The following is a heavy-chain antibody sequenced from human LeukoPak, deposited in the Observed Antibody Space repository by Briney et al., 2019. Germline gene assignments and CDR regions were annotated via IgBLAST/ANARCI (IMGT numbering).Heavy chain of an antibody. J-gene: IGHJ4*02. CDR3: ARSYDYVWGNYRYDFDY. V-gene: IGHV3-21*01. D-gene: IGHD3-16*02. CDR1: GFTFSAYT. Sequence: PGGSLRLSCAASGFTFSAYTMHWVRQAPGKGLEWVSSISSSSSYIYYTDSVKGRFTVSRDNAKSSLYLQMNSLRAEDTAVYYCARSYDYVWGNYRYDFDYWGQGTLVTVSS. CDR2: ISSSSSYI.